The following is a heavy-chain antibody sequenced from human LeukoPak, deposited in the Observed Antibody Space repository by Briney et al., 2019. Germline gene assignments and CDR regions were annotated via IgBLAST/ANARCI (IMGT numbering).Heavy chain of an antibody. CDR1: GFIFSSYW. V-gene: IGHV3-7*01. CDR3: ARDSMGAPNY. D-gene: IGHD1-26*01. CDR2: IKQDGSEK. Sequence: GGSLRLSCAASGFIFSSYWMSWVRQAPGKGLEWVANIKQDGSEKYYLDSVKGRFTISRDNAKNSLYLQMNSLRAEDTAVYYCARDSMGAPNYWGQGTLVTVSS. J-gene: IGHJ4*02.